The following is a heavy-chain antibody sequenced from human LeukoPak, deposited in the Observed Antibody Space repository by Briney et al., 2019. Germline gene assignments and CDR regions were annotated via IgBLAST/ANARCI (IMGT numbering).Heavy chain of an antibody. J-gene: IGHJ5*02. CDR2: INPNSGGT. D-gene: IGHD2-2*01. V-gene: IGHV1-2*02. CDR1: GYTFTGYY. Sequence: ASVKVSCKASGYTFTGYYMHWLRQAPGQGLEWMGWINPNSGGTNYAQKFQGRVTMTRDTSISTAYMELSRLRSDDSAVYYCARDQTGDCSSTSCYHGWFDLWGQGTLVTVSS. CDR3: ARDQTGDCSSTSCYHGWFDL.